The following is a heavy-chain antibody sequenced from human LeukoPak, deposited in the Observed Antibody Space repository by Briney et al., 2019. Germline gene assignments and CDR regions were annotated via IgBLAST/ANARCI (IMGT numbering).Heavy chain of an antibody. Sequence: ASVKVSCKASGYTFSSYDINWVRQAAGQGPEWMGWMNPNSGNTAYAQNFQGRVIMTRNTSISTAYMELSSLRFEDTAVFYCAIRTSRAGSGSSYFDSWGQGTLVTASS. CDR2: MNPNSGNT. J-gene: IGHJ4*02. D-gene: IGHD3-10*01. CDR3: AIRTSRAGSGSSYFDS. V-gene: IGHV1-8*01. CDR1: GYTFSSYD.